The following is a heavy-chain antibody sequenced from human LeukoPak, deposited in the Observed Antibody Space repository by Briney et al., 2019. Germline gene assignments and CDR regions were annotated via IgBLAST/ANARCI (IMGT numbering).Heavy chain of an antibody. Sequence: GGSLRLSCAASGFTISNAWMSWVRQAPGKGLEWVGRIKSKTDGGTTDYAAPVKGRFTISRDDSKNTLYLQINSLKTEDTAVYYCTVVVPAAPDFDYWGQGTLVTVSS. D-gene: IGHD2-2*01. V-gene: IGHV3-15*01. J-gene: IGHJ4*02. CDR2: IKSKTDGGTT. CDR3: TVVVPAAPDFDY. CDR1: GFTISNAW.